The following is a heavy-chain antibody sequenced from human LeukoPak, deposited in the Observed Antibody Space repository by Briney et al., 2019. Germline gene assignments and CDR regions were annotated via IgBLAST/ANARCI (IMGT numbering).Heavy chain of an antibody. CDR3: ARPIGYSYGTDYYYGMDV. CDR2: IIPIFGTA. CDR1: GGTFSSYA. J-gene: IGHJ6*02. V-gene: IGHV1-69*13. Sequence: SVKVSCKASGGTFSSYAISWVRQAPGQGLEWMGGIIPIFGTANYAQKFQGRVTITADESTSTAHMELSSLRSEDTAVYYCARPIGYSYGTDYYYGMDVWGQGTTVTVSS. D-gene: IGHD5-18*01.